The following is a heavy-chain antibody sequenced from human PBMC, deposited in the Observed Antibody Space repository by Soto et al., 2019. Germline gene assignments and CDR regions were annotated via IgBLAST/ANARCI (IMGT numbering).Heavy chain of an antibody. CDR1: GGAISSYY. V-gene: IGHV4-59*12. Sequence: PSETLSLTCTVSGGAISSYYWGWIRQPPGEGLEWIGDISYIGSTNYNPSLKRRVTISVYTSTNQFSLKLSSVTAADTPVYYCARDITTPHYYYGMDVWGQGTTVTVSS. CDR3: ARDITTPHYYYGMDV. CDR2: ISYIGST. J-gene: IGHJ6*02.